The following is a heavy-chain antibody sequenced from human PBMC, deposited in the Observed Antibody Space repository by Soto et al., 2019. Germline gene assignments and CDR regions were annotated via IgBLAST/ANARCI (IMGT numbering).Heavy chain of an antibody. CDR2: IKPSNGNV. CDR3: ASGLASETLIYNWFDP. D-gene: IGHD2-15*01. J-gene: IGHJ5*02. Sequence: STASSQTSTSEAMYSVGQAPGQRLEWMGWIKPSNGNVNYSQNLQRRVTITRATSTSKAYMELSRMRAEAADVYYCASGLASETLIYNWFDPWGQGTLVTVSS. CDR1: SQTSTSEA. V-gene: IGHV1-3*01.